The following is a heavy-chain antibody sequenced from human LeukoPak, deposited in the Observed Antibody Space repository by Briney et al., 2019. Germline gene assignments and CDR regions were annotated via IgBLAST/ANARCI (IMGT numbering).Heavy chain of an antibody. V-gene: IGHV3-30*03. CDR3: GGYDFWSGQPYYYGMDV. D-gene: IGHD3-3*01. CDR1: GFTFSSYG. CDR2: ISYDGSNK. Sequence: GGSLRLSCAASGFTFSSYGMHWVRQAPGKGLEWVAVISYDGSNKYYADSVKGRFTIPRDNSKNTLYLQMNSLRAEDTAVYYCGGYDFWSGQPYYYGMDVWGQGTTVTVSS. J-gene: IGHJ6*02.